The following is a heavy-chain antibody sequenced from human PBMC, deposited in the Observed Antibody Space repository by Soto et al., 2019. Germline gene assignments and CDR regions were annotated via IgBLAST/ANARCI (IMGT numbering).Heavy chain of an antibody. V-gene: IGHV3-21*01. CDR1: GFTFSSYS. CDR3: ASRRVGAYYFDY. CDR2: ISSSSSYI. Sequence: EVQLVESGGGLVKPGGSLRLSCAASGFTFSSYSMNWVRQAPGKGLEWVSSISSSSSYIYYADSVKGRFTISRDNAKNSLYLQMNSPRAEDTAVYYCASRRVGAYYFDYWGQGTLVTVSS. J-gene: IGHJ4*02. D-gene: IGHD1-26*01.